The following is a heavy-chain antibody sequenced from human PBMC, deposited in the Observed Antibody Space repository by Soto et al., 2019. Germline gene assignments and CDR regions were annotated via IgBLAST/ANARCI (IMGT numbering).Heavy chain of an antibody. CDR3: ARRAGVGVAGSAAFDM. CDR2: SNPATGAA. D-gene: IGHD3-3*01. CDR1: GYPVTAYY. Sequence: QLHLVQSGAVVKKPGASVTVSCSASGYPVTAYYMHWVRQAPGRGLEWVGGSNPATGAAKYTQTLQGRVTMTRDAPTSTVFMELSGLTSEDTAVFYCARRAGVGVAGSAAFDMWGQCCLVTVSS. J-gene: IGHJ3*02. V-gene: IGHV1-2*02.